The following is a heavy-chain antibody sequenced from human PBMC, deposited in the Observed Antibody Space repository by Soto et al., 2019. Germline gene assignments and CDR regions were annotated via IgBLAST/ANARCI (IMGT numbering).Heavy chain of an antibody. V-gene: IGHV4-31*03. CDR2: IYYSGST. J-gene: IGHJ4*02. CDR1: GVSISSGGYY. CDR3: ARKRGGNSDD. Sequence: SETLSLTCTVSGVSISSGGYYWSWIRQHPGKGLEWIGYIYYSGSTYYNPPLKSRVTISVDTSKNQFSLKLSSVTAADTAVYYCARKRGGNSDDWGQGTLVTVSS. D-gene: IGHD2-21*02.